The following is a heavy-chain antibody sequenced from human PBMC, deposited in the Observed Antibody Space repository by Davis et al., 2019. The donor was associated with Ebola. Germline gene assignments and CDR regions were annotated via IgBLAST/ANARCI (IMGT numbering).Heavy chain of an antibody. CDR3: ARDRSGDITNNWFDP. Sequence: ASVKVSCKASGYTFTSYYMHWVRQAPGQGLEWMGIINPSGGSTSYAQKFQGRVTMTRDTSTSTVYMELSSLRSEDTAVYYCARDRSGDITNNWFDPWGQGTLVTVSS. V-gene: IGHV1-46*01. D-gene: IGHD3-16*01. CDR1: GYTFTSYY. CDR2: INPSGGST. J-gene: IGHJ5*02.